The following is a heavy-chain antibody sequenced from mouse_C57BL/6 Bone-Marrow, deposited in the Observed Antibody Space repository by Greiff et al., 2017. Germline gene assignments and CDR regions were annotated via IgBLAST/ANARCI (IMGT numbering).Heavy chain of an antibody. CDR2: IYPRSGNT. D-gene: IGHD2-4*01. CDR1: GYTFTSYG. J-gene: IGHJ3*01. Sequence: QVQLQQSGAELARPGASVKLSCKASGYTFTSYGISWVKQRPGQGLEWIGEIYPRSGNTYYNEKFKGKATLTADKSSSTAYMELRSLTSEDSAVYFCARGDYYEGFAYWGQGTLVTVSA. CDR3: ARGDYYEGFAY. V-gene: IGHV1-81*01.